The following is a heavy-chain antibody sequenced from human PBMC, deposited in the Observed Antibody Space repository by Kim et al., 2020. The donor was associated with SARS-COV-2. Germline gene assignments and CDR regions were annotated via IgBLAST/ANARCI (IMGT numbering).Heavy chain of an antibody. Sequence: ADTMKGRLTISRDNTKNTLYLQTNSLRAEDTAVYYCAKARGVITSWYCDRWGRGTLVTVSS. D-gene: IGHD3-10*01. CDR3: AKARGVITSWYCDR. J-gene: IGHJ2*01. V-gene: IGHV3-23*01.